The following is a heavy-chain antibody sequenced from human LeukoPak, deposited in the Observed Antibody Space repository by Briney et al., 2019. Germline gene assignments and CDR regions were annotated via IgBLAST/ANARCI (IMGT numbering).Heavy chain of an antibody. J-gene: IGHJ4*02. Sequence: GGSLRLSCAASGFTFSSYAMAWVRQSPGKGLEWVSCITGDGEYTYHTDSVKGRFTISRDNSKNALYVQMNSLRAEDTAVYYCAKGTLGSCSGGSCYPLDYWGQGTLVTVSS. D-gene: IGHD2-15*01. V-gene: IGHV3-23*01. CDR3: AKGTLGSCSGGSCYPLDY. CDR2: ITGDGEYT. CDR1: GFTFSSYA.